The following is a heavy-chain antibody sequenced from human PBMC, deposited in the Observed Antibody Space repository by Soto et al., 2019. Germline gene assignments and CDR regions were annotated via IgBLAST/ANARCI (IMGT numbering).Heavy chain of an antibody. Sequence: QVQLVESGGGVVQPGRSLRLSCAASGFTFSSYGMHWVRQAPGKGLEWVAVISYDGSNKYYADSVKGRFTISRDNSKNTLYLQMNSLRAEDTAVYYCAKDAEVGATMVYYFDYWGQGTLVTVSS. J-gene: IGHJ4*02. CDR2: ISYDGSNK. D-gene: IGHD1-26*01. CDR1: GFTFSSYG. CDR3: AKDAEVGATMVYYFDY. V-gene: IGHV3-30*18.